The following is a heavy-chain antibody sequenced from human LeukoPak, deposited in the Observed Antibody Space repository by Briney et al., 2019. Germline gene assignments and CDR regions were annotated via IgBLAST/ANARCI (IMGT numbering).Heavy chain of an antibody. CDR1: GGSISSTTYS. D-gene: IGHD3/OR15-3a*01. Sequence: SETLSLTCTVSGGSISSTTYSWGWIRQPPGKGLEWIGSISYTGSTYYNPSLKSRVTISVDTSKNQLSLKLSSVTAADTAVYYCARHKDYYFDYWGQGTLVTVSS. J-gene: IGHJ4*02. V-gene: IGHV4-39*01. CDR2: ISYTGST. CDR3: ARHKDYYFDY.